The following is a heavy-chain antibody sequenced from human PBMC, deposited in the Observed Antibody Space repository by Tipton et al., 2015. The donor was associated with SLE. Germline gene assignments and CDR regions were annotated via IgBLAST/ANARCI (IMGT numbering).Heavy chain of an antibody. D-gene: IGHD7-27*01. J-gene: IGHJ4*02. Sequence: SLRLSCAASGFIFSDYYMDWVRRAPGKGLEWVGRIRKNVNSYTTEYAASVKGRFIISRDDSQNSLYLQLNSLKTEDTAVYYCARDNWGLDSWGQGTLVTVSS. CDR3: ARDNWGLDS. CDR1: GFIFSDYY. V-gene: IGHV3-72*01. CDR2: IRKNVNSYTT.